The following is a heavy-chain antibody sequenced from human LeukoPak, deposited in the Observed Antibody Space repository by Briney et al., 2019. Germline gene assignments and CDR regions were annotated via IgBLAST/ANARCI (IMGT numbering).Heavy chain of an antibody. V-gene: IGHV4-34*01. J-gene: IGHJ6*03. CDR2: INHSGST. Sequence: SETLSLTCAVYGGSFSGYYWSWIRQPPGKGLEWIGEINHSGSTNYNPSLKSRVTISVDASKNQFSLKLSSVTAADTAVYYCARGNPIAARWGYYYYYMDVWGKGTTVTVSS. CDR1: GGSFSGYY. CDR3: ARGNPIAARWGYYYYYMDV. D-gene: IGHD6-6*01.